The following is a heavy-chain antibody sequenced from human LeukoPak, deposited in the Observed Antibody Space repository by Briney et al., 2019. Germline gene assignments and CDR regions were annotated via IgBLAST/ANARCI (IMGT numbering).Heavy chain of an antibody. CDR3: ARSQRFAGAPGYYYYGMDV. V-gene: IGHV3-66*01. Sequence: GGSLRLSCAASGLTVSSNYMSWVRQAPGKGLEWVSLISSGGSTYYADSVKGRFIISRDNSKNTLYLQMNSLRAEDTAVYYCARSQRFAGAPGYYYYGMDVWGQGTTVTVSS. J-gene: IGHJ6*02. CDR1: GLTVSSNY. CDR2: ISSGGST. D-gene: IGHD3-16*01.